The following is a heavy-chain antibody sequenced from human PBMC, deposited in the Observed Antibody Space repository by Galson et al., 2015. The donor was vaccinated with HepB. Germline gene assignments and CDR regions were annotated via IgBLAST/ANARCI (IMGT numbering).Heavy chain of an antibody. J-gene: IGHJ4*02. Sequence: SLRLSCAASGFTFSSYAMSWVRQAPGKGLEWVSAISGSGGSTYYADSVKGRFTISRDNSKNTLYLQMNSLRAEDTAVYYCAKDGRGFLEWLFQGDFDYWGQGTLVTVSS. CDR2: ISGSGGST. CDR3: AKDGRGFLEWLFQGDFDY. CDR1: GFTFSSYA. V-gene: IGHV3-23*01. D-gene: IGHD3-3*01.